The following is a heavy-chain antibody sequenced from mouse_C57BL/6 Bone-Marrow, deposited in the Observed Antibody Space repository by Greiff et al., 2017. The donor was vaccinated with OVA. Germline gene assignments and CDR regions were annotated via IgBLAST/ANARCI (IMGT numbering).Heavy chain of an antibody. CDR1: GYTFTSYG. V-gene: IGHV1-81*01. Sequence: VQLQQSGAELARPGASVKLSCKASGYTFTSYGISWVKQSTGQGLEWIGEIYPRSGNTYYNEKFKGKATLTADKSSSTAYMELRSLTSEDSAVYFCARGTTVVAPFDYWGQGTTLTVSS. J-gene: IGHJ2*01. CDR2: IYPRSGNT. CDR3: ARGTTVVAPFDY. D-gene: IGHD1-1*01.